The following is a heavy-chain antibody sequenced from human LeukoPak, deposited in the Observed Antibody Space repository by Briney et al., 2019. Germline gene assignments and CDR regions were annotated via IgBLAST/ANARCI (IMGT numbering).Heavy chain of an antibody. CDR1: GFTVSSNY. D-gene: IGHD3-16*01. J-gene: IGHJ3*02. CDR3: AKDGGPPAATTYDAFDI. V-gene: IGHV3-53*05. Sequence: PGGSLRLSCAASGFTVSSNYMSWVRQAPGKGLEWVSVIYSGGSTYYADSVKGRFTISRDNSKNTLYLQMNSLRAEDTAVYYCAKDGGPPAATTYDAFDIWGQGTMVTVSS. CDR2: IYSGGST.